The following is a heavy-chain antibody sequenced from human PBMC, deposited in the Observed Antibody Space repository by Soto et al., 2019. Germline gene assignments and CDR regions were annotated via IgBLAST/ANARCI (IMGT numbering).Heavy chain of an antibody. CDR1: GGSISSTTYF. CDR2: ISYSGST. J-gene: IGHJ4*02. V-gene: IGHV4-39*01. Sequence: SETLSLTCIVSGGSISSTTYFWGWIRQPPGKGLEWIGSISYSGSTFYNPSLKSRVTISVETSKNQFSLKLSSMTAADTAVYYCARHYYGSGSYLPTFDYWGQGTLVTVSS. CDR3: ARHYYGSGSYLPTFDY. D-gene: IGHD3-10*01.